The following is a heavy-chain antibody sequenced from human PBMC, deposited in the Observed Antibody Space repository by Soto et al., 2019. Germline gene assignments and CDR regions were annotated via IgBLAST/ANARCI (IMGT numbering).Heavy chain of an antibody. CDR2: IYYSGST. D-gene: IGHD2-2*01. CDR1: GGSFRGYD. Sequence: SETLSLTSAVEGGSFRGYDWSWIRQHPGKGLEWIGYIYYSGSTNYNPSLKSRVAISVDTSKNQFSLKLSSVTAADTAVYYCARHIVVVPAAMTGWFDPWGQGTLVTVSS. CDR3: ARHIVVVPAAMTGWFDP. V-gene: IGHV4-59*08. J-gene: IGHJ5*02.